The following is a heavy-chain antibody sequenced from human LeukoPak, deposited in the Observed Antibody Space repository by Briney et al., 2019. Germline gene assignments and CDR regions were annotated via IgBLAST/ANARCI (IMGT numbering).Heavy chain of an antibody. V-gene: IGHV3-33*01. CDR2: IWYDGSNK. CDR1: GFTFSSYG. CDR3: VRDPVAGTIYYYYGMDV. J-gene: IGHJ6*02. Sequence: GGSLRLSCAASGFTFSSYGMHWVRQAPGKGLEWVAVIWYDGSNKYYADSVKGRFTISRDNSKNTLYLQMNSLRAEDTAVYYCVRDPVAGTIYYYYGMDVWGQGTTVTVSS. D-gene: IGHD6-19*01.